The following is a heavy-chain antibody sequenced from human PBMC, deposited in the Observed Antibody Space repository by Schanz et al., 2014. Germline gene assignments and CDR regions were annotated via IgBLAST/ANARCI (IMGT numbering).Heavy chain of an antibody. Sequence: EVQLVESGGGLVQPGGSLRLSCAASRFTFSNYAMSWVRQAPGKGLEWVSAISGSGGSTYYADSVKGRFTISRDNSKNTLYLQMNSLRTEDTAVYFCAKSYDTSGYSGFDYWGQGTLVTVSS. J-gene: IGHJ4*02. CDR3: AKSYDTSGYSGFDY. CDR2: ISGSGGST. CDR1: RFTFSNYA. D-gene: IGHD3-22*01. V-gene: IGHV3-23*04.